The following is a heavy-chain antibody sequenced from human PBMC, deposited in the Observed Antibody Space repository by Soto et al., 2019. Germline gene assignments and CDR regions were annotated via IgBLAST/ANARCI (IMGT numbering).Heavy chain of an antibody. CDR1: GGSISSGGYY. CDR2: TYSSGTT. D-gene: IGHD2-2*01. V-gene: IGHV4-31*03. CDR3: AGIVLVAAAQFDY. J-gene: IGHJ4*02. Sequence: SETLSLTCTVSGGSISSGGYYWSWIRQPPGKGLEWIGYTYSSGTTYYNPSLKSRLTISVDRSKNHFSLRLSSVTAADTAVYYCAGIVLVAAAQFDYWGQGTLVTVSS.